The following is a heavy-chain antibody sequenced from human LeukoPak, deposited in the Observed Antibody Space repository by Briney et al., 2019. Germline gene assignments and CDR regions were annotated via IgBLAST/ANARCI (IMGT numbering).Heavy chain of an antibody. Sequence: ASVKVSCKASGYTFTSYDINWVRQATGQGLEWMGWMNPNSGNTGYAQKFQGRVTMTRNTSISTAYMELSSLRSEDTAVYYCARGSPGTNYYYGSGSPSSFDYWGQGTLVTVSS. CDR1: GYTFTSYD. D-gene: IGHD3-10*01. J-gene: IGHJ4*02. V-gene: IGHV1-8*01. CDR3: ARGSPGTNYYYGSGSPSSFDY. CDR2: MNPNSGNT.